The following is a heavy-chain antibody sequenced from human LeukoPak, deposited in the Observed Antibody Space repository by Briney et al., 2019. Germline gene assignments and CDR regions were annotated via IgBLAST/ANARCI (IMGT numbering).Heavy chain of an antibody. CDR3: ARDLGLSQHLNWFDP. D-gene: IGHD3-3*02. Sequence: SGGSLRLSCAASGFTFSTYCMSWVRQAPGKGLEWVANIKQDGSEKYYVDSVKGRFTISRDNAKNSLYLQMNSLRAEDTAVYFCARDLGLSQHLNWFDPWGQGTLVTVSS. V-gene: IGHV3-7*05. CDR1: GFTFSTYC. J-gene: IGHJ5*02. CDR2: IKQDGSEK.